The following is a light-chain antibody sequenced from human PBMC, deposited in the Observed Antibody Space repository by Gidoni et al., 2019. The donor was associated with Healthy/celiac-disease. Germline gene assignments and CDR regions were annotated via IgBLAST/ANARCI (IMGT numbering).Light chain of an antibody. J-gene: IGKJ5*01. Sequence: EIVLTQSPATLSLSPGERATLSCRASQSVSSYLAWYQQKPGQAPRLLIYDASNRATGIPARFSGSGSGTDFTLTISSLEPEDFAVYYCQQRSNWSPEVTFGQXTRLEIK. CDR2: DAS. CDR3: QQRSNWSPEVT. V-gene: IGKV3-11*01. CDR1: QSVSSY.